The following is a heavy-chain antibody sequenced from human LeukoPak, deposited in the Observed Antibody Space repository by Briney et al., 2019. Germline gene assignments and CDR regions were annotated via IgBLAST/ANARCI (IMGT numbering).Heavy chain of an antibody. CDR1: GFTFSSFE. D-gene: IGHD1-26*01. CDR3: GRESGMAGLRDYFGMDV. CDR2: ISSSGSTI. J-gene: IGHJ6*02. V-gene: IGHV3-48*03. Sequence: QPGGSLRLSCAASGFTFSSFEMNWVRQAPGKGLEWVSYISSSGSTIYYADSVKGRFTISRDNAKNSLYLQMNSLRAEDTPGYYCGRESGMAGLRDYFGMDVWGHGTTVPVS.